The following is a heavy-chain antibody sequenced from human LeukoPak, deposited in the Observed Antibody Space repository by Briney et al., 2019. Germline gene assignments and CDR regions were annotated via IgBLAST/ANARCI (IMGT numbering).Heavy chain of an antibody. CDR1: GFTFSSYA. J-gene: IGHJ5*02. V-gene: IGHV3-23*01. Sequence: GGSLRLSCAASGFTFSSYAMSWVRQAPGKGLEWVSAISGSGGSTYYADSVKGRFTISRDNSKNTLYLQMNSLRAEDTAVYYCAKDPLPRITMIVVWGDNWFDPWGQGTLVTVSS. CDR2: ISGSGGST. CDR3: AKDPLPRITMIVVWGDNWFDP. D-gene: IGHD3-22*01.